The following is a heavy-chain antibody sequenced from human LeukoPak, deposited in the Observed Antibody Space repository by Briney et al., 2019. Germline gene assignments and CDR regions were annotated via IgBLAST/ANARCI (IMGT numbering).Heavy chain of an antibody. CDR3: ARGLWSGDAFDI. J-gene: IGHJ3*02. V-gene: IGHV4-31*03. Sequence: PSQTLSLTCTVSGGSISSGDYYWSWIRQHPGKGLEWIGYIYYSGSTYYNPSLKSRVTISVDTSKNQFSLKLSSVTAADTAVYYCARGLWSGDAFDIWGQGTMVTVSS. CDR1: GGSISSGDYY. D-gene: IGHD3-10*01. CDR2: IYYSGST.